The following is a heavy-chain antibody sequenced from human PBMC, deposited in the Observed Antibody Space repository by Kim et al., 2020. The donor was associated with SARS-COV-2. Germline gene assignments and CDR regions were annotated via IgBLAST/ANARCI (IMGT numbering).Heavy chain of an antibody. V-gene: IGHV3-23*01. Sequence: KGRLTISRDNSKNTLYLQMNSLRAEDTAVYYCAKDWATGTTKPYYYGMDVWGQGTTVTVSS. CDR3: AKDWATGTTKPYYYGMDV. J-gene: IGHJ6*02. D-gene: IGHD1-7*01.